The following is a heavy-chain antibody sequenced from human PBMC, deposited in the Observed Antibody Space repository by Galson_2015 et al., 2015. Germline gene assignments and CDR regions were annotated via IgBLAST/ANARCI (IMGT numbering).Heavy chain of an antibody. Sequence: SLRLSCAASGFIFSDYSMNWVRQAPGKGLGGISYISRGGGNAYYADSLKGRFTISRHNAKNSLYLQMNSLRDEDTAVYYCARGHLTPIVAPKHFDYWAQGTLVTVSS. D-gene: IGHD5-12*01. J-gene: IGHJ4*02. V-gene: IGHV3-48*02. CDR2: ISRGGGNA. CDR1: GFIFSDYS. CDR3: ARGHLTPIVAPKHFDY.